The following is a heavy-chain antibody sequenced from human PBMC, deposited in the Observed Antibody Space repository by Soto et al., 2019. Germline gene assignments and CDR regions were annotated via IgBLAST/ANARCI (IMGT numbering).Heavy chain of an antibody. J-gene: IGHJ6*02. CDR3: ARGPPAARPSYYYGMDV. Sequence: GGSLRLSCAVSGFTFSSYSMNWVRQAPGKGLEWVSYISSSSSHIYYADSVKGRFTISRDNAKNSLYLQMNSLRDEDTAVYYCARGPPAARPSYYYGMDVWGQGTTVTVSS. CDR2: ISSSSSHI. V-gene: IGHV3-48*02. CDR1: GFTFSSYS. D-gene: IGHD6-6*01.